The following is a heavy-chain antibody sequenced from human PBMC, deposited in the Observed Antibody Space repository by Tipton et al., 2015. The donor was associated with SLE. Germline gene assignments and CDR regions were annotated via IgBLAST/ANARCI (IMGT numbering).Heavy chain of an antibody. CDR3: AKREAAAGHYFDY. Sequence: SLRLSCAASGFTFSSYAMSWVRQAPGKGLEWVSAISGSGGSTYYADSVKGRFTISRDNSKNTLYLQMNSLRAEDTAVYYCAKREAAAGHYFDYWGQGTLVTVSS. J-gene: IGHJ4*02. CDR1: GFTFSSYA. D-gene: IGHD6-13*01. V-gene: IGHV3-23*01. CDR2: ISGSGGST.